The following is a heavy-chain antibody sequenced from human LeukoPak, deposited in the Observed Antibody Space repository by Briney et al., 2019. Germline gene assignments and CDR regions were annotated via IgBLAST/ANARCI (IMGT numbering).Heavy chain of an antibody. D-gene: IGHD2-8*02. Sequence: GGSLRLSCVASGFTFSSHRMSWVRQARGKGLEGVADTKRDGSEQYYVDSVRGRFTISRDNGKNSLYLQMSSLRVEDTAVYFCARDSTGWQADSFDIWGQGTMVTVS. V-gene: IGHV3-7*01. CDR3: ARDSTGWQADSFDI. CDR1: GFTFSSHR. CDR2: TKRDGSEQ. J-gene: IGHJ3*02.